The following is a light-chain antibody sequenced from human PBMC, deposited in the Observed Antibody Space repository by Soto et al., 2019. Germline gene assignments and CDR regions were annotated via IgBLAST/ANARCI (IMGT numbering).Light chain of an antibody. Sequence: SYELTQPPSVSVAPGQTARITCGGNNIGSKSVHWYQQKPGQAPVLVVYDGSDRPSGIPERFSGSNSGNTATLTISRVEAGDEADYYCQVWDSSSDHPGGVFGGGTQLTVL. J-gene: IGLJ2*01. CDR2: DGS. CDR1: NIGSKS. CDR3: QVWDSSSDHPGGV. V-gene: IGLV3-21*02.